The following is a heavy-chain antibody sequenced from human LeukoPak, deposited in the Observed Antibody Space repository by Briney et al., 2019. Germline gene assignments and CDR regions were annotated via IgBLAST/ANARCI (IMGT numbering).Heavy chain of an antibody. CDR2: IHTSGRT. D-gene: IGHD3-22*01. V-gene: IGHV4-61*02. J-gene: IGHJ2*01. CDR1: GGSISGGSDY. CDR3: ARVLGSSGYAGDWRFDL. Sequence: SETLSLTCTVSGGSISGGSDYWSWIRQPAGKGLEWIGRIHTSGRTNYNPSLGSRVTLSVDTFKRHFSLKLKSVTAADTAVYYCARVLGSSGYAGDWRFDLWGRGTLVTVSS.